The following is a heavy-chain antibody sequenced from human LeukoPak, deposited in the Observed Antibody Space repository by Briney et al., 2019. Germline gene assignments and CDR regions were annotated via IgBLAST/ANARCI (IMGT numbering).Heavy chain of an antibody. J-gene: IGHJ6*02. V-gene: IGHV4-59*08. CDR1: GGSISSYY. CDR2: IYYSGST. Sequence: SETLSLTCTVSGGSISSYYWSWIRQAPGKGLEWIGYIYYSGSTNYNPSLKSRVTISVDTSKNQFSLKLSSVTAADTAVYYCARVSRLHCSSTSCYRWVAYGMDVWGQGTTVTVSS. D-gene: IGHD2-2*02. CDR3: ARVSRLHCSSTSCYRWVAYGMDV.